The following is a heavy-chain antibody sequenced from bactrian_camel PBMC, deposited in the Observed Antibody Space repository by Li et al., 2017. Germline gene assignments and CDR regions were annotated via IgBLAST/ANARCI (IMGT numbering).Heavy chain of an antibody. J-gene: IGHJ4*01. CDR2: SGSDGPT. D-gene: IGHD2*01. V-gene: IGHV3S68*01. CDR1: QFTFSSSRSC. Sequence: HVQLVESGGGLVQAGGSLKLSCVASQFTFSSSRSCMGWFHQAPGKKREWVACSGSDGPTTYADSVKGRFTLSEDSANNSVNLIMNSLKPEDTAMYYCAANFGPYCSGPYLARRANFEGQGTQVTVS.